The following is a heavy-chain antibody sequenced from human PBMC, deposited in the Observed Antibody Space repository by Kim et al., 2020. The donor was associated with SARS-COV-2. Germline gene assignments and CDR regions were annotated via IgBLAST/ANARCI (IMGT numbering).Heavy chain of an antibody. CDR3: ARRVRVVVPAAAYYFDY. J-gene: IGHJ4*02. Sequence: LKRRVTISVDTSKNQFSLKLSSVTAADTAVYYCARRVRVVVPAAAYYFDYWGQGTLVTVSS. D-gene: IGHD2-2*01. V-gene: IGHV4-59*08.